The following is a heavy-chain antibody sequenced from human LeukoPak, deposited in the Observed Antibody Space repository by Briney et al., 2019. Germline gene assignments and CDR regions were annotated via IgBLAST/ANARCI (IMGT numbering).Heavy chain of an antibody. V-gene: IGHV3-7*03. Sequence: GGSLRLSCGVSGFTFSSYWMTWARQAPGRGLEWVATVKPDGNEKFYVDSVKGRFAISRDNAKNSLYLQMNSLRAEDTALYYCAKGFLESSYGMDVWGQGTTVTVSS. CDR1: GFTFSSYW. CDR2: VKPDGNEK. D-gene: IGHD3-3*01. J-gene: IGHJ6*02. CDR3: AKGFLESSYGMDV.